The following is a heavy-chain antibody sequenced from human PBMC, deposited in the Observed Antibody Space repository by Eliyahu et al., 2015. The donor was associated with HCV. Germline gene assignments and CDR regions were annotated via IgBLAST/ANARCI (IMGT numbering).Heavy chain of an antibody. CDR3: ARDHCISSGCYEYYYYGMDV. CDR1: GYTFTGYY. V-gene: IGHV1-2*02. D-gene: IGHD2-2*01. Sequence: QVQLVQSGAEVKKPGASVKVSCKASGYTFTGYYMXWVRQAPGQGLEWMGWINPNSGGTNYAQKFQGRVTMTRDTSISTAYMDLSRLRSDDTAVYYCARDHCISSGCYEYYYYGMDVWGQGTTVTVSS. CDR2: INPNSGGT. J-gene: IGHJ6*02.